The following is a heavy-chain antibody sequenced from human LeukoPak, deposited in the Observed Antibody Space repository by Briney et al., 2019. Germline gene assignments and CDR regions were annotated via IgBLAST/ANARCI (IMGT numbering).Heavy chain of an antibody. CDR3: TRDSGTYNWFDP. CDR1: GFTFSGSA. J-gene: IGHJ5*02. V-gene: IGHV3-73*01. CDR2: IDKKDKGYATAT. Sequence: PGGSLRLSCAASGFTFSGSAIHWVRQLSGKGLEWVGQIDKKDKGYATATAYAASVKGRFTISRDDSINTAYLQMKSLKTEDTALYYCTRDSGTYNWFDPWGQGTLATVSS. D-gene: IGHD1-26*01.